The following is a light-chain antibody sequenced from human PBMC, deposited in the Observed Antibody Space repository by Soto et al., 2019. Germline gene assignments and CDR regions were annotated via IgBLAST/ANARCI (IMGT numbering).Light chain of an antibody. CDR3: QQYNSYSST. J-gene: IGKJ1*01. Sequence: DILMTQSPSTLSASVGDRVTITCRASQSIRSWLAWYQQKPGKAPKLLIYDASSLESGVPSRFSGSGSGAESTLTISSLQPDDFATYSCQQYNSYSSTFGQGTKVEIK. CDR1: QSIRSW. CDR2: DAS. V-gene: IGKV1-5*01.